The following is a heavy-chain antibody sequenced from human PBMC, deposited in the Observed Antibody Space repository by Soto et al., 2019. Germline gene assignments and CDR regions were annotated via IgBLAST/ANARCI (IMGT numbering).Heavy chain of an antibody. J-gene: IGHJ5*02. Sequence: QVQLVQSGAEVKKPGASVKVSCKASGYIFTSYVMFWVRQAPGQRLEWMGWIIGGNANRKYSPKFQGRITITRDTSATTSYMELSSLTSEDTAMYYCARAPHESVRGRWLDPWGQGTLVTVSS. CDR1: GYIFTSYV. CDR3: ARAPHESVRGRWLDP. CDR2: IIGGNANR. V-gene: IGHV1-3*01.